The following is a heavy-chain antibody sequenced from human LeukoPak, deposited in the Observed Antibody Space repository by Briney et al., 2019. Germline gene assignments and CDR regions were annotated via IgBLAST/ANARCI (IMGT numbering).Heavy chain of an antibody. CDR2: IQYDGSYK. CDR3: AKTSDQLLYSKFDF. J-gene: IGHJ4*02. V-gene: IGHV3-30*02. CDR1: GFTFSFYG. D-gene: IGHD2-2*02. Sequence: QTGXXLRLSCATSGFTFSFYGMHWVRQAPGKGLEWVAFIQYDGSYKFYADSVQGRFSISRDNSKNTLFLQMNSLRTEDTSVYYCAKTSDQLLYSKFDFWGQGTLVTVSS.